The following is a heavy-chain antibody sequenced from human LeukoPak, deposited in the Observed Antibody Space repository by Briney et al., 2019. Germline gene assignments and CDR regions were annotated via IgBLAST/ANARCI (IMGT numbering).Heavy chain of an antibody. CDR3: AKDNEDYYDSSGYNWFDP. D-gene: IGHD3-22*01. J-gene: IGHJ5*02. CDR2: ISGTGGRT. V-gene: IGHV3-23*01. Sequence: GGSLRLSCVASGFTFHTYAMSWVRQAPGKGLEWVSAISGTGGRTTYPASGKGRLTISRDNAKNTMFLQMNSLRAEDTAVYYCAKDNEDYYDSSGYNWFDPWGQGTLVTVSS. CDR1: GFTFHTYA.